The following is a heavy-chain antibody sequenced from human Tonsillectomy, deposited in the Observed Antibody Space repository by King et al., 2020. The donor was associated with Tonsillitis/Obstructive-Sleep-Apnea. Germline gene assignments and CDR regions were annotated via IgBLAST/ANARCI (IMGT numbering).Heavy chain of an antibody. Sequence: QLVQSGAEVKKPGASVKVSCKASGYTFTSYDITWVRQAPGQGLEWRGWSRPYDGDTNYAQKLQGRVTMTSDTSTTTAYMELRSLRSDDTAVYYCAGDYYDGSGYYHGSCQPWGQGTLVTDSS. D-gene: IGHD3-22*01. V-gene: IGHV1-18*01. CDR1: GYTFTSYD. CDR3: AGDYYDGSGYYHGSCQP. CDR2: SRPYDGDT. J-gene: IGHJ1*01.